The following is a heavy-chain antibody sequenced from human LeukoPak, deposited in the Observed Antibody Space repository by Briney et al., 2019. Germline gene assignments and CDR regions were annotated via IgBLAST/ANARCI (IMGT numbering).Heavy chain of an antibody. CDR1: GGSISSYY. CDR3: ASQLGGTTFH. D-gene: IGHD1-1*01. J-gene: IGHJ4*02. CDR2: IYYSGST. Sequence: SETLSLTCTVSGGSISSYYWSWIRQPPGKGLGWIGYIYYSGSTNYNPSLKSRVTISVDTSKNQFSLNLSSVTAADTAVYYCASQLGGTTFHWGQGTLVTVSS. V-gene: IGHV4-59*01.